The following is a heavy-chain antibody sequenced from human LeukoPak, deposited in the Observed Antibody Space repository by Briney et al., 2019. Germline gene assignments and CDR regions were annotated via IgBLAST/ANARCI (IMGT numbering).Heavy chain of an antibody. V-gene: IGHV4-59*01. Sequence: KTSETLSLTCTVSGGSISSYYWSWIRQPPGKGLEWIGYIYYSGSTNYNPSLKSRVTISVDTSKNQFSLKLSSVTAADTGVYYCARDQGPWTIGPSAEYFLHWGQGTLVTVSS. CDR1: GGSISSYY. D-gene: IGHD3/OR15-3a*01. CDR2: IYYSGST. J-gene: IGHJ1*01. CDR3: ARDQGPWTIGPSAEYFLH.